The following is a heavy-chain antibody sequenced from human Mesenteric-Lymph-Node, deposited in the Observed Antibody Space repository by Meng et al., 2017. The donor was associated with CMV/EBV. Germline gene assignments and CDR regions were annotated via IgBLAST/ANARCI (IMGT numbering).Heavy chain of an antibody. CDR3: ARYSRGLAPGYYGMDV. Sequence: ASVKVSCKASGYTFTSYGISWVRQAPGQGLEWMGWISAYNGNTNYAQKLQGRVTMTTDTSTSTAYMELRSLRSEDTAVHYCARYSRGLAPGYYGMDVWGQGTTVTVSS. J-gene: IGHJ6*02. CDR2: ISAYNGNT. D-gene: IGHD2-15*01. CDR1: GYTFTSYG. V-gene: IGHV1-18*01.